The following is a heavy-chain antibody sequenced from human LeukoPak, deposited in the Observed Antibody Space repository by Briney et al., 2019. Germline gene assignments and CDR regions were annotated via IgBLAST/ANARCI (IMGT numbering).Heavy chain of an antibody. V-gene: IGHV4-30-4*08. CDR3: ARDRRMGDAFDI. J-gene: IGHJ3*02. CDR1: GGSFSGYY. D-gene: IGHD2-15*01. Sequence: SETLSLTCAVYGGSFSGYYWSWIRQPPGKGLEWIGYIYYSGSTYYNPSLKSRVTISVDTSKNQFSLKLSSVTAADTAVYYCARDRRMGDAFDIWGQGTMVTVSS. CDR2: IYYSGST.